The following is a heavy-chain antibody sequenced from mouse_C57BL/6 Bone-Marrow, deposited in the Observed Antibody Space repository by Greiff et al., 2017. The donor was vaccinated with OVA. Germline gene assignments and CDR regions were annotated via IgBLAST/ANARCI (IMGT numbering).Heavy chain of an antibody. J-gene: IGHJ2*01. Sequence: QVQLKESGPGILQPSQTLSLTCSFSGFSLSTFGMGVGWIRQPSGKGLEWLAHIWWDDDKYYNPALKSRLTISKDTSKNQVFLKIANVDTADTATYYCARPRLYGSRESYFDYWGQGTTLTVSS. D-gene: IGHD1-1*01. CDR1: GFSLSTFGMG. V-gene: IGHV8-8*01. CDR2: IWWDDDK. CDR3: ARPRLYGSRESYFDY.